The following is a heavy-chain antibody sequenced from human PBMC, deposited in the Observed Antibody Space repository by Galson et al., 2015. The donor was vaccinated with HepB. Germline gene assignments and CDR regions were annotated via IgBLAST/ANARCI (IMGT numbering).Heavy chain of an antibody. CDR3: ARLDSSGYFY. V-gene: IGHV5-51*01. J-gene: IGHJ4*02. Sequence: QSGAEVKKPGESLKISCQGSGYRFTDYWIGWVRQMPGKGLEWMGMIYPGDSDTKYGPSFQGQVTISADKSINTAYLHWSSLKASDTAMFYCARLDSSGYFYWGQGTLVTVSS. CDR2: IYPGDSDT. CDR1: GYRFTDYW. D-gene: IGHD3-22*01.